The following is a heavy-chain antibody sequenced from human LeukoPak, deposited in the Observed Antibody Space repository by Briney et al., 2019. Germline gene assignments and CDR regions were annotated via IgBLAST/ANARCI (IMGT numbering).Heavy chain of an antibody. CDR3: ARTTLSATGTPYFDY. CDR2: INHSGST. D-gene: IGHD6-13*01. Sequence: SETLSLTCGVYGASFSGYYWSWLRQPPGKGLEWVGEINHSGSTNYNPSLKSRLTISIDTSKNQFSLKLSSVPAADTAVYYCARTTLSATGTPYFDYWGQGTLVTVSS. V-gene: IGHV4-34*01. J-gene: IGHJ4*02. CDR1: GASFSGYY.